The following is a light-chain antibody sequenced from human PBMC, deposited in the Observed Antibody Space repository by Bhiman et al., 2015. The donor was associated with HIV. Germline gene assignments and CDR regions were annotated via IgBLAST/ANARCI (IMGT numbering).Light chain of an antibody. V-gene: IGLV1-51*02. CDR1: SSTVGHNY. CDR2: EDY. J-gene: IGLJ2*01. Sequence: QSVLTQPPSVSAAPGQRVTISCSGTSSTVGHNYVAWYQQFPGTAPKLLIYEDYKRPSGISDRFSGSKSGTSATLAITGLQTGDEADYYCGTWDSSLSAVVFGGGTKLTVL. CDR3: GTWDSSLSAVV.